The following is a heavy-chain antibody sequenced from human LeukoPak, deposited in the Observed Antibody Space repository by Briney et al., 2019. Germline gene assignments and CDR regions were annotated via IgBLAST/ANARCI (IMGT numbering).Heavy chain of an antibody. V-gene: IGHV1-18*01. CDR3: ARDAVQLEHLVWLDP. J-gene: IGHJ5*02. D-gene: IGHD1-1*01. CDR1: GYTFTSYG. CDR2: ISAYNGNT. Sequence: ASVKVSCKPSGYTFTSYGISWVRQAPGQGLEWMGWISAYNGNTNYAQKLQGRVTMTTDTSTSTAYMELRSLRSDGTALYYCARDAVQLEHLVWLDPWGQGTLVTVSS.